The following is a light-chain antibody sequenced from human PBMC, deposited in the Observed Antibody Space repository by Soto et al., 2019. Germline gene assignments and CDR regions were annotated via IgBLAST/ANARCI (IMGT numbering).Light chain of an antibody. CDR2: GAS. J-gene: IGKJ3*01. Sequence: EIVLTQSPGTLSVSPGERATLSCRASQSVSSSYLAWYQQKPGQAPRLLIYGASSRATGIPDRFSGSGSWTEFTLTINGLEPEYRAVYYCQQDGTSSFTLGPGTKVNI. CDR3: QQDGTSSFT. CDR1: QSVSSSY. V-gene: IGKV3-20*01.